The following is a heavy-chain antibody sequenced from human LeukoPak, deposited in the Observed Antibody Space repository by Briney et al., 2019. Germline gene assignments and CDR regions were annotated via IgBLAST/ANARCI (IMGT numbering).Heavy chain of an antibody. CDR1: GYTFTSYG. J-gene: IGHJ3*02. Sequence: ASVKVSYKASGYTFTSYGISWVRRAPGQGLEWMGWISAYNGNTNYAQKLQGRVTMTTDTSTSTAYMELRSLRSDDTAVYYCARADDYINAFDIWGQGTMVTVSS. CDR2: ISAYNGNT. V-gene: IGHV1-18*01. D-gene: IGHD4-11*01. CDR3: ARADDYINAFDI.